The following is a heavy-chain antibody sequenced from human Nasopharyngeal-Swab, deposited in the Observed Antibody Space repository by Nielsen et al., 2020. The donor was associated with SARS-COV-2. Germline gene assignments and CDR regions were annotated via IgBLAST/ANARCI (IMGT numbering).Heavy chain of an antibody. CDR1: GFTFSSYG. J-gene: IGHJ4*02. Sequence: GESLKISCAASGFTFSSYGMHWVRQAPGKGLEWVAVIWYDGSNKYYADSVKGRFTISRDNSKNTLYLQMNSPRAEDTAVYYCARDGGSYLDYWGQGTLVTVSS. D-gene: IGHD1-26*01. CDR3: ARDGGSYLDY. CDR2: IWYDGSNK. V-gene: IGHV3-33*01.